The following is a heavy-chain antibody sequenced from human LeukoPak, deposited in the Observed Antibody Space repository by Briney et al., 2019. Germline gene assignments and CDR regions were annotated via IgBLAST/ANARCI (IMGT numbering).Heavy chain of an antibody. V-gene: IGHV3-30*18. D-gene: IGHD3-16*02. J-gene: IGHJ4*02. CDR2: VPYDGSNE. CDR3: AKGASGGSHHPPFDY. Sequence: PGGSLRLSCAASGLSLSTYGMHWVRQAPGKGLEWVGGVPYDGSNEYYADSVKGRFTISRDRSKNTLYLQMNSLRAEDTAVYYCAKGASGGSHHPPFDYWGQGTLVTVSS. CDR1: GLSLSTYG.